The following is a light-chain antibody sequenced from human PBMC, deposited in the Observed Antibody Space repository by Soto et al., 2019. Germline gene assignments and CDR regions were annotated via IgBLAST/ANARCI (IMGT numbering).Light chain of an antibody. J-gene: IGLJ3*02. CDR2: DNH. V-gene: IGLV1-44*01. CDR3: ASWDNSLNGLV. Sequence: QSVLTQPPSVSGTPGQRVTISCSGSSSNIGSNTVNWYQQVPGTAPKVVIYDNHQRPSGVPDRFSGSKSGTSASLGISGLQPEDEADYYCASWDNSLNGLVFGGGTKVTVL. CDR1: SSNIGSNT.